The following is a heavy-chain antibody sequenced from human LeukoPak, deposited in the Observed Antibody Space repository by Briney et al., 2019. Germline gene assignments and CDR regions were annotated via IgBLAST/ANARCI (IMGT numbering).Heavy chain of an antibody. J-gene: IGHJ5*02. V-gene: IGHV1-8*01. D-gene: IGHD1-14*01. CDR2: VHPNSGNT. Sequence: PLASVKVSCKTSGYPFTTWEINWVRQAAGQGLEWMGWVHPNSGNTAYAQKFQGRVTMTRDTSISTAYMELSGLRSDDTAVYFCARGPRNDPWGLGTLVTVSS. CDR1: GYPFTTWE. CDR3: ARGPRNDP.